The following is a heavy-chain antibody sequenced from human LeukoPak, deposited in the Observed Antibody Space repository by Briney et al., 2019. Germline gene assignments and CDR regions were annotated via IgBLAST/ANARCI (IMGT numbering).Heavy chain of an antibody. CDR2: ISSSGSTM. J-gene: IGHJ5*02. V-gene: IGHV3-11*04. D-gene: IGHD4-17*01. CDR1: GFTFNDYY. CDR3: ARDYGDYPSGWFDP. Sequence: PGGSLRLSCAASGFTFNDYYMSWIRQAPGKGLEWVSHISSSGSTMYYADSVKGRFTISRDNAKNSLYLQMNSLRAEDTAVYYCARDYGDYPSGWFDPWGQGTLVTVSS.